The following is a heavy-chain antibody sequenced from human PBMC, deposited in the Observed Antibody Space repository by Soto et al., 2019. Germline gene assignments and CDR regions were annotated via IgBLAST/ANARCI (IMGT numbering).Heavy chain of an antibody. D-gene: IGHD3-10*01. J-gene: IGHJ4*02. CDR3: AKVSDYYGSGSLDY. CDR1: GFPFNSFA. V-gene: IGHV3-23*01. CDR2: VSVSGATT. Sequence: GGSLRLSCAASGFPFNSFAMSWVRQAPGKGLEWVSGVSVSGATTFYADSAKGRFTISRDNSKNTLYLQMNSLRAEDTAVYYCAKVSDYYGSGSLDYWGQGTLVTVSS.